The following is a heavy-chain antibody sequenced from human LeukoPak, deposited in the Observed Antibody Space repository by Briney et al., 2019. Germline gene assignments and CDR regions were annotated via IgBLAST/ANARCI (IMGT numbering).Heavy chain of an antibody. CDR1: GFTFSSYD. CDR2: ISSRGSVI. CDR3: ARRADDAFDI. J-gene: IGHJ3*02. V-gene: IGHV3-48*03. Sequence: GGSLILSCAASGFTFSSYDMNWVRQAPGKGLEWISYISSRGSVIYYADSVKGRFTISRDNAKNSLYLQMHSLRAEDTAVYYCARRADDAFDIWGQGTMVTVSS.